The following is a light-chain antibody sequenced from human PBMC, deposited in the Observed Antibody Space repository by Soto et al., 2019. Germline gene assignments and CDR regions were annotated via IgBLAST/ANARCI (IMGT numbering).Light chain of an antibody. Sequence: QSVLTQPPSASGTPGQRVTISCSGSSSNIGSNTVNWYQQLPGTAPKLLIYSNNQRPSGVPDRFSGSKSGTSASLAISGLQSEDEADYYCCSYAGSSIRVVFGGGTKLTVL. CDR2: SNN. V-gene: IGLV1-44*01. CDR1: SSNIGSNT. J-gene: IGLJ2*01. CDR3: CSYAGSSIRVV.